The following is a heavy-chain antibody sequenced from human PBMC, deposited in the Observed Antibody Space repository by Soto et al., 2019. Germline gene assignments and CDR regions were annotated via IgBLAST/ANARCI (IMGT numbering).Heavy chain of an antibody. D-gene: IGHD2-15*01. V-gene: IGHV3-30*18. CDR2: ISYDGSNK. CDR3: AKETYSGPLDY. Sequence: QVQLVESGGGVVQPGRSLRLSCAASGFTFSSYGMHWVRQAPGKGLEWVAVISYDGSNKYYADSVKGPFTISRDNSKNTLYLQMNSLRAEDTAVYSCAKETYSGPLDYWGQGTLVTVSS. J-gene: IGHJ4*02. CDR1: GFTFSSYG.